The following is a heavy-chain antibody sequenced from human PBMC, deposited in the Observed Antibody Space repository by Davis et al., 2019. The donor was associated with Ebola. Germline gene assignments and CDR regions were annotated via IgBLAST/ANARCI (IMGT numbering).Heavy chain of an antibody. CDR2: IRSKAYGGKT. D-gene: IGHD6-13*01. CDR3: ARDLKQPPPSYYYGMDV. CDR1: GLTFGDYA. J-gene: IGHJ6*02. Sequence: GESLKISCTASGLTFGDYAMNWVRRAPGKGLEWVGFIRSKAYGGKTQYAASVKGRFTISRDDSKSTVYLQMNSLKTEDTAVYYCARDLKQPPPSYYYGMDVWGQGTTVTVS. V-gene: IGHV3-49*04.